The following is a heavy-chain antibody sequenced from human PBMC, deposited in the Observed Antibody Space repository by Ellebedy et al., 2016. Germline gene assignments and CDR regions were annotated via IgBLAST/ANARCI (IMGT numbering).Heavy chain of an antibody. D-gene: IGHD1-26*01. J-gene: IGHJ5*02. Sequence: ASVKVSCKASGYTFTDNHIHWVRQVPGQGPEWMGRIGCIHRDTYYAENFQGRVTWTRDTSISTAYMEFSGLTSDDTAVYYCARDPGRPLAGATNPLDLWGQGTLVTVSS. CDR2: IGCIHRDT. CDR1: GYTFTDNH. V-gene: IGHV1-2*02. CDR3: ARDPGRPLAGATNPLDL.